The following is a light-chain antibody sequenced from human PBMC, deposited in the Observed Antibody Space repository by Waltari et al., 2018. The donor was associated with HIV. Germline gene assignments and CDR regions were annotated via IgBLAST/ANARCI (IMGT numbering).Light chain of an antibody. CDR1: QGISTW. CDR2: GAS. Sequence: DIQMTQSPAYMSAFVGDRVTITCRASQGISTWLAWYQQKPGKVPQLLIHGASSLHSGVPSRFNGSGSGTQFSLTISSLQSEDFATYYCQQTNGLPLTFGGGTTV. V-gene: IGKV1-12*01. J-gene: IGKJ4*01. CDR3: QQTNGLPLT.